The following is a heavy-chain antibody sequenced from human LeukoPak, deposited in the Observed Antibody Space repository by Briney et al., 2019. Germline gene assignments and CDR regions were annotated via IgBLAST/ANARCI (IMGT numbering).Heavy chain of an antibody. J-gene: IGHJ3*02. CDR3: ARGPPDCSSTSCYAFDAFDI. CDR2: MYSSGST. V-gene: IGHV4-39*07. CDR1: GGSISITSYY. Sequence: SETLSLTCTVSGGSISITSYYWGWIRQPPGKGLEWIGRMYSSGSTYYNPSLKSRVPISVDTSKNQFSLKLSSVTAADTAVYYCARGPPDCSSTSCYAFDAFDIWGQGTMVTVSS. D-gene: IGHD2-2*01.